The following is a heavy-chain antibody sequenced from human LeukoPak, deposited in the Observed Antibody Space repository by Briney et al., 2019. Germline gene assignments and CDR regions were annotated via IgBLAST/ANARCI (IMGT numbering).Heavy chain of an antibody. J-gene: IGHJ4*03. Sequence: GGSLRLSCAASGFTFSSYSMKWVRQAPGKGLEWVSYISTITSTLYYADSVKGRFTISRDNAKNSLYLQMNSLRAEDTAVYYCARCFWVVSYSCYFDYWGQGTLVTVSS. CDR3: ARCFWVVSYSCYFDY. V-gene: IGHV3-48*01. CDR2: ISTITSTL. D-gene: IGHD5-18*01. CDR1: GFTFSSYS.